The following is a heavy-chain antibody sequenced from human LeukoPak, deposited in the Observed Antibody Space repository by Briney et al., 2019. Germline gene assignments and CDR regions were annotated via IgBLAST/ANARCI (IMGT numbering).Heavy chain of an antibody. CDR3: AKDLTAAGKGPADY. J-gene: IGHJ4*02. D-gene: IGHD6-13*01. V-gene: IGHV3-9*01. CDR1: GFTFDDYA. CDR2: ISWNSGSI. Sequence: GRSLRLSCAASGFTFDDYAMHWVRHAPGKGLEWVSGISWNSGSIDYADSVKGRFTISRDNPKNSLYLQMNSLRAEHTALYYCAKDLTAAGKGPADYWGQGTLVTVSS.